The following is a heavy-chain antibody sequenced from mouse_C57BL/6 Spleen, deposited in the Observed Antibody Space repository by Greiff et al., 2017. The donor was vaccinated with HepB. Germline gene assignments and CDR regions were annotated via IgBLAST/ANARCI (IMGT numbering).Heavy chain of an antibody. CDR2: IDPSDSYT. Sequence: QVQLQQSGAELVMPGASVKLSCKASGYTFTSYWMHWVKQRPGQGLEWIGEIDPSDSYTNYNQKFKGKSTLTVDKSSSTAYMQLSSLTSEDSAVYYCARYGVTTSFAYWGQGTLVTVSA. D-gene: IGHD2-2*01. V-gene: IGHV1-69*01. J-gene: IGHJ3*01. CDR3: ARYGVTTSFAY. CDR1: GYTFTSYW.